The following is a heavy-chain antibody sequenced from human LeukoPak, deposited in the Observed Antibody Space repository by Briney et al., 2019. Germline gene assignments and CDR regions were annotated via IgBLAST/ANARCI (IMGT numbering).Heavy chain of an antibody. J-gene: IGHJ4*02. CDR1: GFSFSSHW. V-gene: IGHV3-48*02. Sequence: PGGSLRLSCAASGFSFSSHWMSWVRQAPGKGLEWVSYISSSSRTIFYADSVKGRCTISRDNAKNSLYLQMNSLRDEDTAVYYCARAESFHSSWPDYWGQGTLVTVSS. CDR3: ARAESFHSSWPDY. D-gene: IGHD6-13*01. CDR2: ISSSSRTI.